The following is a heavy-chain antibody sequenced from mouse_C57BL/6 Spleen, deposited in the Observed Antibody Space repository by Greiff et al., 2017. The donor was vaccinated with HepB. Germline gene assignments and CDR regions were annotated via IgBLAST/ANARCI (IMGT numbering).Heavy chain of an antibody. J-gene: IGHJ4*01. Sequence: EVKLVESGGGLVKPGGSLKLSCAASGFTFSSYAMSWVRQTPEKRLEWVATISDGGSYTYYPDNVKGRFTFSRDNAKNNLYLQMSHLKSEDTAMYYCARDERSDYAMDYWGQGTSVTVSS. CDR3: ARDERSDYAMDY. CDR2: ISDGGSYT. CDR1: GFTFSSYA. V-gene: IGHV5-4*01.